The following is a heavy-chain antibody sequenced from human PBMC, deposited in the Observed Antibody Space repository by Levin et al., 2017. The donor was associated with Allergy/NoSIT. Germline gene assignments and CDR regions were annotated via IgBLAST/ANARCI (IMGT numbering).Heavy chain of an antibody. D-gene: IGHD1-26*01. J-gene: IGHJ4*02. Sequence: ASVKVSCKSSGYTFTGYDMHWVRQAPGQGLEWMGWIKPKSGVTKYAQKFQGRVTMTRDTSITTVYMELSRLRFDDTAVYYCARANEWELASFDYWGQGTLVAVSS. CDR2: IKPKSGVT. CDR3: ARANEWELASFDY. V-gene: IGHV1-2*02. CDR1: GYTFTGYD.